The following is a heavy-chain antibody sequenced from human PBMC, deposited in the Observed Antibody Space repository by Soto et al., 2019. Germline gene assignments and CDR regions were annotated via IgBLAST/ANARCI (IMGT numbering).Heavy chain of an antibody. Sequence: EVQLLESGGGLVQPGGSLRLSCAASGFTFSSYAMSWVRQAPGKGLEWVSAISGSGGSTYYADSVKGRFSISRDNSKNTLDLQMNSLRAEDTAVYYCATPCRWYYYDSSGYYDHAFDIWGQGTMVTVSS. CDR2: ISGSGGST. D-gene: IGHD3-22*01. J-gene: IGHJ3*02. CDR1: GFTFSSYA. V-gene: IGHV3-23*01. CDR3: ATPCRWYYYDSSGYYDHAFDI.